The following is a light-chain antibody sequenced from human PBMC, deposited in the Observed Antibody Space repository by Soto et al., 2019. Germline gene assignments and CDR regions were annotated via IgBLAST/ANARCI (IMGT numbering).Light chain of an antibody. Sequence: SYELTQPPSVSVAPGQTARITCGGNNIGSKDVHRYQQKPGQAPVLVVFDTRDRPSGIPERFSGSNSANTATLTITRVEAGDEAGYFCQVWDTSGDPVVFGGGTKLTVL. J-gene: IGLJ2*01. CDR3: QVWDTSGDPVV. CDR1: NIGSKD. V-gene: IGLV3-21*02. CDR2: DTR.